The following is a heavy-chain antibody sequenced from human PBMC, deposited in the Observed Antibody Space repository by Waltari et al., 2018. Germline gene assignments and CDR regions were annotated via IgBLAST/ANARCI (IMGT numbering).Heavy chain of an antibody. V-gene: IGHV3-7*01. Sequence: EVQLVESGGGLVQPGGSLRLSCAVSGFTFSSLWMSWFRQAPGKGLGWVANIKQDGSGIYYVDSVKGRFTISRYNAKNSLYLQMNSLTTEDTAVYYCAGGGGFLCDIWGQGTLVTVSS. D-gene: IGHD3-3*01. CDR3: AGGGGFLCDI. CDR1: GFTFSSLW. J-gene: IGHJ3*02. CDR2: IKQDGSGI.